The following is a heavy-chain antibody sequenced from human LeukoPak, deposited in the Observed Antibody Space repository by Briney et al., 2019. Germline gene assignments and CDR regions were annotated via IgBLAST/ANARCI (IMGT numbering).Heavy chain of an antibody. CDR3: AKAPRLRVNYFDY. CDR2: ISGSGGST. J-gene: IGHJ4*02. Sequence: PGGSLRLSCAASGFTFSSYAMSWVRQAPGKGLEWVSAISGSGGSTYYADSVKSRFTISRDNSKNTLYLQMNSLRAEDTAVYYCAKAPRLRVNYFDYWGQGTLVTVSS. CDR1: GFTFSSYA. D-gene: IGHD4-17*01. V-gene: IGHV3-23*01.